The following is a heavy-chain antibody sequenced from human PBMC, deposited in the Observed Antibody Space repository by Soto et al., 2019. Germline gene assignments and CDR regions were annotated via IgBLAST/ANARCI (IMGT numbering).Heavy chain of an antibody. D-gene: IGHD2-15*01. CDR2: ISAYSGTT. CDR3: ARGNNPYSWFDP. CDR1: GYTFTGYY. Sequence: ASVKVSCKASGYTFTGYYMHWVRHAPGQGPEWMGWISAYSGTTNYAQKFQGRVAMSTDTSTTTAYMELRSLRSDDTAVYYCARGNNPYSWFDPWGQGTQVTVSS. V-gene: IGHV1-18*04. J-gene: IGHJ5*02.